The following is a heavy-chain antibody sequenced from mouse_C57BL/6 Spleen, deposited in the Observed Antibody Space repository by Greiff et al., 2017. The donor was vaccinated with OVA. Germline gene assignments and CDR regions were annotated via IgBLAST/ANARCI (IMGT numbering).Heavy chain of an antibody. CDR3: ARSGVVAPYFDY. CDR2: INPNNGGT. V-gene: IGHV1-26*01. J-gene: IGHJ2*01. CDR1: GYTFTDYY. D-gene: IGHD1-1*01. Sequence: EVQMQQSGPELVKPGASVKISCKASGYTFTDYYMNWVKQSHGKSLEWIGDINPNNGGTSYNQKFKGKATLTVDKSSSTAYMELRSLTSEDSAVYYCARSGVVAPYFDYWGQGTTLTVSS.